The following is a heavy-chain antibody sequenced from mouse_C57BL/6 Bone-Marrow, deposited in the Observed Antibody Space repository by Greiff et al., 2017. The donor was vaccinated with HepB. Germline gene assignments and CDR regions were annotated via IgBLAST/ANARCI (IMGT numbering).Heavy chain of an antibody. Sequence: QVQLQQSGPELVKPGASVKISCKASGYAFSSSWMNWVKQRPGKGLEWIGRIYPGDGDTNYNGKFKGKATLTADKSSSTAYMQLSSLTSEDSAVYFCAPLTAQLPFAYWGQGTLVSVSA. CDR2: IYPGDGDT. J-gene: IGHJ3*01. V-gene: IGHV1-82*01. CDR3: APLTAQLPFAY. CDR1: GYAFSSSW. D-gene: IGHD3-2*02.